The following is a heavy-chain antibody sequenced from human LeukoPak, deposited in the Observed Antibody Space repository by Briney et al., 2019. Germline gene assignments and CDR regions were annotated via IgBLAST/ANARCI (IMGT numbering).Heavy chain of an antibody. CDR2: IYYSGST. CDR3: ARAVSGRFDY. J-gene: IGHJ4*02. D-gene: IGHD6-19*01. V-gene: IGHV4-59*08. Sequence: NPSETLSLTCTVSGRSMSPYHWGWIRPPPGKGLEWTGYIYYSGSTNYNPSLHSRVTISADTSNNQFSLRLSSVTAADTAIYYCARAVSGRFDYWGQGTLVTVSS. CDR1: GRSMSPYH.